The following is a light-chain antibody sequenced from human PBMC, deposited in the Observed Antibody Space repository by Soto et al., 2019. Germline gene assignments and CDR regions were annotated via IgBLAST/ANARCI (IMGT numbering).Light chain of an antibody. Sequence: DIVMTQTTLSLPVTPGEPASISCRSSQSLLDSDDGNTYLDWYLQKPGQSPQLLIYTVSYRASGVPDRFSGSGSGTDFTLKISRVEAEDVGVYYCMQRIEFPLTFGGGTNVDVK. CDR2: TVS. J-gene: IGKJ4*01. V-gene: IGKV2-40*01. CDR1: QSLLDSDDGNTY. CDR3: MQRIEFPLT.